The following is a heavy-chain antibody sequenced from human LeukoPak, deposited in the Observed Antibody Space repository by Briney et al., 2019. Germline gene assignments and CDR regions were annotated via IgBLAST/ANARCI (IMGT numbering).Heavy chain of an antibody. CDR3: ARVVVMDWFDP. CDR1: GGSFGGYY. J-gene: IGHJ5*02. D-gene: IGHD3-22*01. Sequence: SETLSLTCAVYGGSFGGYYWSWIRQPPGKGLEWIGEINHSGSTNYNPSLKSRVTISVDTSKNQFSLKLSSVTAADTAVYYCARVVVMDWFDPWGQGTLVTVSS. V-gene: IGHV4-34*01. CDR2: INHSGST.